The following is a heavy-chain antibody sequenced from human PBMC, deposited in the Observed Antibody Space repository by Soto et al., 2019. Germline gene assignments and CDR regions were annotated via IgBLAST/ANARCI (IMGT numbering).Heavy chain of an antibody. J-gene: IGHJ5*02. CDR3: ATNSGKYNWFDP. D-gene: IGHD1-1*01. CDR2: IYYSGST. CDR1: GGSISSSSYY. V-gene: IGHV4-39*01. Sequence: LETLSLTCTVSGGSISSSSYYWGWIRQPPGKGLEWIGSIYYSGSTYYNPSLKSRVTISVDTSKNQFSLKLSSVTAADTAVYYCATNSGKYNWFDPWGQGTLVTVSS.